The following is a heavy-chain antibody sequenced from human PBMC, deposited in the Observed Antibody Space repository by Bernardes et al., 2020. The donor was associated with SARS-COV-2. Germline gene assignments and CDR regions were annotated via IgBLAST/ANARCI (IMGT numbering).Heavy chain of an antibody. D-gene: IGHD5-18*01. Sequence: GGSLRLSCAASGFIFRRNAMTWVRQAPGKGLEWVSGISGSGGSTYYADSVKGRFTISRDNSNNTLYLEMNSLKAEDTAIYFCAKCIQGSYAMDVWGQGTTVTVSS. V-gene: IGHV3-23*01. CDR1: GFIFRRNA. J-gene: IGHJ6*02. CDR2: ISGSGGST. CDR3: AKCIQGSYAMDV.